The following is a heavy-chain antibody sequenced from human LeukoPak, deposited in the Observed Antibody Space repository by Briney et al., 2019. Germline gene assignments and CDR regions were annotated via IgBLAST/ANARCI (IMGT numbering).Heavy chain of an antibody. D-gene: IGHD3-10*01. CDR3: GQSSPVLLWS. V-gene: IGHV3-74*01. CDR2: INGDGSST. Sequence: PGGSLRLSCAASGFTFSTYWMHWVRQAPGKGLVWVSRINGDGSSTSYADSVKGRFTISRDNAKNTLYLQMNSLRAEDTAVYYCGQSSPVLLWSWGQGTLVTVSS. J-gene: IGHJ5*02. CDR1: GFTFSTYW.